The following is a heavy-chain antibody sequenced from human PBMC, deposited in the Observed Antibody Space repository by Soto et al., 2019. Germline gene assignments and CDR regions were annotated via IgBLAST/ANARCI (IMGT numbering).Heavy chain of an antibody. CDR2: IYYSGST. J-gene: IGHJ4*02. V-gene: IGHV4-31*02. CDR1: GGSISSGGYY. Sequence: TLSLTCTVSGGSISSGGYYWSWIRQHPGKGLEWIGYIYYSGSTYYNPSLKSRVTISVDTSKNQFSLKLSSVTAADTAVYYCASFAPPRLNYYGSGSLDYWGQGTLVTVSS. CDR3: ASFAPPRLNYYGSGSLDY. D-gene: IGHD3-10*01.